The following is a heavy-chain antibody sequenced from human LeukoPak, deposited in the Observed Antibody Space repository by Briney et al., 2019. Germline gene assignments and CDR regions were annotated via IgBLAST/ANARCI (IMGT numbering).Heavy chain of an antibody. CDR2: IVVGSGNT. CDR3: AAALIDTYYYDSSGYPSDY. V-gene: IGHV1-58*01. D-gene: IGHD3-22*01. J-gene: IGHJ4*02. CDR1: GFTFTSSA. Sequence: SVKVSCNASGFTFTSSAVQWVRQARGQRLEWIGWIVVGSGNTNYAQKFQERVTITRDMSTSTAYMELSSLRSEDTAVYYCAAALIDTYYYDSSGYPSDYWGQGTLVTVSS.